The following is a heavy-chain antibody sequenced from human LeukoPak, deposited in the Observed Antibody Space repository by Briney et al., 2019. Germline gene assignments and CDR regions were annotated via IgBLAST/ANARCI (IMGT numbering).Heavy chain of an antibody. J-gene: IGHJ4*02. CDR2: ISRTGNSA. V-gene: IGHV3-48*03. CDR3: ARGAYSRNWYVGY. CDR1: GFTPSGSE. D-gene: IGHD6-13*01. Sequence: RGALRLSCAAPGFTPSGSEMNGGRLAPGEGLERISYISRTGNSAHYAHSVKSRFILSRDSAKSSLYLQMNTPRAETTAVSYCARGAYSRNWYVGYRGPGTLVTV.